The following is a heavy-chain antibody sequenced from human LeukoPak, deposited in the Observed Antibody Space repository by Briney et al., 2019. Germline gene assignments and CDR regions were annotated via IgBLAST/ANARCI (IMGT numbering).Heavy chain of an antibody. D-gene: IGHD1-26*01. Sequence: GGSLRLSCTASGFTFGDYAMSWVRQAPGKGLEWVGFIRSKAYGGTTEYAASVKGRFTISRDDSKSIAYLQMNSLKTEDTAVYYCTRDRELLDYWGQGTLVTVSS. J-gene: IGHJ4*02. CDR2: IRSKAYGGTT. V-gene: IGHV3-49*04. CDR1: GFTFGDYA. CDR3: TRDRELLDY.